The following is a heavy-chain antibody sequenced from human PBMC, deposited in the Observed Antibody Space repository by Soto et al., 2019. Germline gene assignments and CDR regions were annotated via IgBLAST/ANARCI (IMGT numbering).Heavy chain of an antibody. CDR1: GFTFSSYA. V-gene: IGHV3-23*01. J-gene: IGHJ4*02. D-gene: IGHD4-17*01. CDR3: AKDRGSYGDPSPIDY. CDR2: ISGSGGST. Sequence: AASGFTFSSYAMSWVRQAPGKGLEWVSAISGSGGSTYYADSVKGRFTISRDNSKNTLYLQMNSLRAEDTAVYYCAKDRGSYGDPSPIDYWGQGTLVTVSS.